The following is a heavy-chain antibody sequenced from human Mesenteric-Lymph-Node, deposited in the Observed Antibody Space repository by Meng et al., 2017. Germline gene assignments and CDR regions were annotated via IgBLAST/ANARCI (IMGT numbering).Heavy chain of an antibody. CDR1: AFTFSTYS. CDR2: SRDKARSYTT. D-gene: IGHD1-26*01. V-gene: IGHV3-72*01. CDR3: AGGLSGSSSDGDY. J-gene: IGHJ4*02. Sequence: GESLKISCTASAFTFSTYSMNWVRQAPGKGLEWVGRSRDKARSYTTEYAASVKGRFSISRDDSKNSLYLQMNSLTIEDTAGYYCAGGLSGSSSDGDYWGQGTLVTVSS.